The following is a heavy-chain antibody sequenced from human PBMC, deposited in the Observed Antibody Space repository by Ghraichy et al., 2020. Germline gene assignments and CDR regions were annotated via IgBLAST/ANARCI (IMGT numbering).Heavy chain of an antibody. V-gene: IGHV3-33*01. Sequence: GGSLRLSCAASGFTFSSYGMHWVRQAPGKGLEWVAVIWYDGSNKYYADSVKGRFTISRDNSKNTLYLQMNSLRAEDTAVYYCARDLALLYFDYWGQGTLVTVSS. CDR3: ARDLALLYFDY. J-gene: IGHJ4*02. D-gene: IGHD2-21*01. CDR2: IWYDGSNK. CDR1: GFTFSSYG.